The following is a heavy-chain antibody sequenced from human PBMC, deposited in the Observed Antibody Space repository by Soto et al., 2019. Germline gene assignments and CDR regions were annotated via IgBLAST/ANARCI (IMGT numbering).Heavy chain of an antibody. J-gene: IGHJ3*02. CDR2: ISWNSGSI. CDR3: AKVLLWFGENDAFDI. CDR1: GFTFDDYA. Sequence: GGSLRLSCAASGFTFDDYAMHWVRQAPGKGLEWVSGISWNSGSIGYADSVKGRFTISRDNAKNSLYLQMNSLRAEDTALYYCAKVLLWFGENDAFDIWGQGTMVTVSS. D-gene: IGHD3-10*01. V-gene: IGHV3-9*01.